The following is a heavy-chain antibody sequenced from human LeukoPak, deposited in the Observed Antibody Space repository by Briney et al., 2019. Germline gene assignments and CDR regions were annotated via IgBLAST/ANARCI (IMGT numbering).Heavy chain of an antibody. D-gene: IGHD6-13*01. CDR1: GGSISSGGYY. Sequence: SETLSLTCTVSGGSISSGGYYWSWIRQPPGKGLEWIGEINHSGSTNYNPSLKSRVTISVDTSKNQFSLKLSSVTAADTAVYYCARGRGASSWFVYWGQGTLVTVSS. V-gene: IGHV4-39*07. J-gene: IGHJ5*01. CDR2: INHSGST. CDR3: ARGRGASSWFVY.